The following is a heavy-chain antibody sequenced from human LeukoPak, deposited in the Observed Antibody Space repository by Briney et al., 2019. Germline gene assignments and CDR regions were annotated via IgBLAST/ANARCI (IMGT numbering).Heavy chain of an antibody. CDR2: IKQDGSEK. CDR1: GFTFSSYW. J-gene: IGHJ4*02. V-gene: IGHV3-7*03. Sequence: GGSLRLSCAASGFTFSSYWMSWVRQAPGKGLEWVANIKQDGSEKYYVDSVKGRFTISRDNAKNSLYLQMNSLRAEDTAVYYCAGTPLWFGELLLDYWGQGTLATVSS. D-gene: IGHD3-10*01. CDR3: AGTPLWFGELLLDY.